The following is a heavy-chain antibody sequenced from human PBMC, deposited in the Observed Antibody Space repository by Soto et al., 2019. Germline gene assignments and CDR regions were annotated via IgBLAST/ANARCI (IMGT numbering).Heavy chain of an antibody. J-gene: IGHJ5*02. Sequence: GGSLRLSCAASGFTFTSYSMNWVRQAPGQELEWVSYITSKSTTIKYADSVKGRFTVSRDNAKNSLYLQLNSLRDEDTAVYYCAREMGACSDSSCYPGPYDSWGQGTLVTVSS. CDR2: ITSKSTTI. D-gene: IGHD3-16*01. V-gene: IGHV3-48*02. CDR1: GFTFTSYS. CDR3: AREMGACSDSSCYPGPYDS.